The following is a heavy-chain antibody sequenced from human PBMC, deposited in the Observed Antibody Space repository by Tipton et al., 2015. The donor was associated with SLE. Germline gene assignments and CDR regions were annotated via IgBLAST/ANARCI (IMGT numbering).Heavy chain of an antibody. D-gene: IGHD2-2*01. CDR2: IYTSGST. Sequence: TLSLTCTVSGVSISSYYWSWIRQPPGKGLEWIGYIYTSGSTNYNPSLKSRVTISVDTSKNQFSLKLSSVTAADTAVYYCARPLAPAAIFKAFDIWGQGTMVTVAS. V-gene: IGHV4-4*09. CDR3: ARPLAPAAIFKAFDI. CDR1: GVSISSYY. J-gene: IGHJ3*02.